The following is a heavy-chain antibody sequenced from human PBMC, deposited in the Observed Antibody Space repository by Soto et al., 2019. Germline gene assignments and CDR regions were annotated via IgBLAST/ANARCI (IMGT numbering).Heavy chain of an antibody. D-gene: IGHD4-17*01. V-gene: IGHV4-59*01. CDR1: GGSISTYY. CDR3: ARGRTTTVTTLAYFDY. Sequence: SETLSLTCTVSGGSISTYYWSWIRQHPGKGLEWIGYIYYRGSTNYNPSLKSRVTISVDTSKNQFSLKLSSVTAADTAVYYCARGRTTTVTTLAYFDYWGQGTLVTVSS. CDR2: IYYRGST. J-gene: IGHJ4*02.